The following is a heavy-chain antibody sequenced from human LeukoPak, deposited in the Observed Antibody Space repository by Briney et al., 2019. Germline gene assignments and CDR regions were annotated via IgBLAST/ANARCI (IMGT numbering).Heavy chain of an antibody. J-gene: IGHJ4*02. CDR2: ISGSSSYI. Sequence: GGSLRLSCAASGFTFSTYNMNWVRQAPGKGLEWVSSISGSSSYIYYADSVKGRFSISRDNAKNSLYLQMNSLRAEDTAMYYCAKDGALYSSGWFLDYWGQGTLVTVSS. CDR1: GFTFSTYN. V-gene: IGHV3-21*01. D-gene: IGHD6-19*01. CDR3: AKDGALYSSGWFLDY.